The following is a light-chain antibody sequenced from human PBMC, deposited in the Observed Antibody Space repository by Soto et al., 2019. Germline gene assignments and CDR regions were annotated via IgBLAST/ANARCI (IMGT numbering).Light chain of an antibody. V-gene: IGKV3-15*01. Sequence: EIVMTQSPPTLSVSPGEGATLSCRADQTVGSLLAWYQQNPGRAPRLLIYRASTRAAGIPDRFSGSGSGTEFTLTIGSLQSEDFATYYCQQYYKWPITFGQGTRLEI. CDR3: QQYYKWPIT. CDR1: QTVGSL. J-gene: IGKJ5*01. CDR2: RAS.